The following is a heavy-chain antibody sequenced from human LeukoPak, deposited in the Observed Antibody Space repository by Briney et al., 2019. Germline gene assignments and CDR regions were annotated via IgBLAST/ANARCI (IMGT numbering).Heavy chain of an antibody. CDR2: ISSSGSTI. Sequence: GGSLRLSCAASGFTFSDYYMSWIRQAPGKGLEWVSYISSSGSTIYYADSVKGRFTISRDNAKNSLYLQMSSLRAEDTAVYYCARSASYDSTSYYIYYFLDVWGKGTTVTISS. J-gene: IGHJ6*03. CDR3: ARSASYDSTSYYIYYFLDV. D-gene: IGHD3-22*01. CDR1: GFTFSDYY. V-gene: IGHV3-11*04.